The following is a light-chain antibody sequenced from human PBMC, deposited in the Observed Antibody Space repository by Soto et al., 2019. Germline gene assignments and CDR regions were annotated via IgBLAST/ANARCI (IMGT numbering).Light chain of an antibody. CDR1: QSVSTN. CDR3: QQYNKWPLT. Sequence: EIVMTQSPATLSVSPGERATLSCRASQSVSTNLAWYQQKPGQAPRLLIYGASTRATGIPARFSGSGSGTAFTLIISSLQSEDFAVYYCQQYNKWPLTFGGGTKVEIK. CDR2: GAS. V-gene: IGKV3-15*01. J-gene: IGKJ4*01.